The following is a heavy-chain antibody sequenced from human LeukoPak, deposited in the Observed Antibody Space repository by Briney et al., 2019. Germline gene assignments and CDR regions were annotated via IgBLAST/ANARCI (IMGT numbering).Heavy chain of an antibody. J-gene: IGHJ2*01. Sequence: SETLSLTCTVSGGSISSYYWSWIRQPPGKGLEWIGYIYYSGSTNYNPSLKSRVTISVDTSKNQFSLKLSSVTAADTAVYYCARVPCSGGSCYGWYFDLWGRGTLVTVSS. CDR2: IYYSGST. V-gene: IGHV4-59*01. D-gene: IGHD2-15*01. CDR3: ARVPCSGGSCYGWYFDL. CDR1: GGSISSYY.